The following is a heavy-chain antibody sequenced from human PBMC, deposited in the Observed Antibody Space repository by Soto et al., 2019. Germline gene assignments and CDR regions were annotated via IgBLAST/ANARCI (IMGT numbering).Heavy chain of an antibody. CDR2: ISAYNGNT. J-gene: IGHJ5*02. Sequence: QVQLVQSGAEVKKPGASVKVSCKASGYTFTSYGISWVRQAPGQGLAWMGWISAYNGNTNYAQKLQGRVTMTTDTPTSTADMELRSLRSDDTAVYYCARDIAVAGIRYNWFDPWGQGTLVTVSS. CDR3: ARDIAVAGIRYNWFDP. V-gene: IGHV1-18*01. D-gene: IGHD6-19*01. CDR1: GYTFTSYG.